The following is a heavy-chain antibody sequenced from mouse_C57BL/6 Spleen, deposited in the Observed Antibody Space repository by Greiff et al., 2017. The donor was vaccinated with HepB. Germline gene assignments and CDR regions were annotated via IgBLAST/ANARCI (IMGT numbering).Heavy chain of an antibody. CDR1: GFTFSSYA. J-gene: IGHJ4*01. V-gene: IGHV5-4*01. Sequence: EVQVVESGGGLVKPGGSLKLSCAASGFTFSSYAMSWVRQTPEKRLEWVATISDGGSYTYYPDNVKGRFTISRDNAKNNLYLQMSHLKSEDTAMYYCAREEVYGNFYAMDYWGQGTSVTVSS. CDR3: AREEVYGNFYAMDY. D-gene: IGHD2-1*01. CDR2: ISDGGSYT.